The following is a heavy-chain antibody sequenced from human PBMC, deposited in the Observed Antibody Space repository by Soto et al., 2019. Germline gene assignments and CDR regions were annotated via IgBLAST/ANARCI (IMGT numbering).Heavy chain of an antibody. D-gene: IGHD3-16*01. CDR2: ISSDGSKK. J-gene: IGHJ4*02. CDR1: GFTFSSYG. Sequence: PGGSLRLSCAASGFTFSSYGMHWVRQAPGKGLEWVAVISSDGSKKYYADSVKGRFTISRDNSKNTLYLQMTSLSAEDTAMYYCARDGDVNTGFGKDYWGQGTLVTVSS. CDR3: ARDGDVNTGFGKDY. V-gene: IGHV3-30-3*01.